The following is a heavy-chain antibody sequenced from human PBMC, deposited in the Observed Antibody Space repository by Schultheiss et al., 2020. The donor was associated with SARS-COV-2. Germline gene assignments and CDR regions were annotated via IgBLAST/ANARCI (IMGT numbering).Heavy chain of an antibody. CDR1: GGSRSSGGYY. J-gene: IGHJ4*02. V-gene: IGHV4-61*08. CDR3: ASLGDSSGWTLIFDY. CDR2: IYYSGST. D-gene: IGHD3-22*01. Sequence: SETLSLTCTVSGGSRSSGGYYWSWIRQHPGKGLEWIGYIYYSGSTNYNPSLKSRVTISVDTSKNQFSLKLSSVTAADTAVYYCASLGDSSGWTLIFDYWGQGTLVTVSS.